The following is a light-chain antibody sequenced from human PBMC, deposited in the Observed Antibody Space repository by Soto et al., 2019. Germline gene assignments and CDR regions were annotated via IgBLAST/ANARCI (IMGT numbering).Light chain of an antibody. Sequence: DIQMTQSPPSLSASVGDRVTITCRASETITDFLNWYQLKPGKAPKLLIYSASNLQPGVPSRFRGSGYGTDFTLTLSGLQHDDCATYYCQQNFSPFVTFGAGTKVEV. V-gene: IGKV1-39*01. CDR1: ETITDF. CDR3: QQNFSPFVT. CDR2: SAS. J-gene: IGKJ4*01.